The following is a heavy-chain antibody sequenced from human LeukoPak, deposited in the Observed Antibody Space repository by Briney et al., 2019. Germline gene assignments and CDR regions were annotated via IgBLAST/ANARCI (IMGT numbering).Heavy chain of an antibody. CDR3: AKGGYYDLDAFDI. D-gene: IGHD1-26*01. Sequence: GGSLRLSCAASGFTFDDYAMHWVRQAPGKGLEWVSLISWDGGGTYYADTVKGRFTTSRDNSKNSLYLQMNSLRAEDTALYYCAKGGYYDLDAFDIWGQGTMVTVSS. J-gene: IGHJ3*02. CDR1: GFTFDDYA. CDR2: ISWDGGGT. V-gene: IGHV3-43D*03.